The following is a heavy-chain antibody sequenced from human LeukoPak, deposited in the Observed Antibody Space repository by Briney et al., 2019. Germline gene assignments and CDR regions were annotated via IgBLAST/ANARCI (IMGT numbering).Heavy chain of an antibody. CDR3: VRGGYDGYVIC. D-gene: IGHD5-12*01. J-gene: IGHJ4*02. V-gene: IGHV3-7*01. CDR1: GFTFSSYW. Sequence: PGGSLRLSCAASGFTFSSYWMSWVRQAPGKGLEWVATIDQAGGEKYCLDSVKGRFTISRDNAKNSVYLQMNSLRAEDTAVYYCVRGGYDGYVICWGQGTLVTVSS. CDR2: IDQAGGEK.